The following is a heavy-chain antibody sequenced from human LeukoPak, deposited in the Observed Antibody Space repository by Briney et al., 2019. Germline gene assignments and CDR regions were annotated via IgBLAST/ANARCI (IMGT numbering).Heavy chain of an antibody. CDR3: ARQGGSVLHYSDY. Sequence: SETLSLTCTVSGCSISSSSYYWGWIRQPPGKGLEWIGSIYYSGSTYYNPSLKSRVTISVDTSKNQFSLKLSSVTAADTAVYYCARQGGSVLHYSDYWGQGTLVTVSS. D-gene: IGHD5-12*01. V-gene: IGHV4-39*01. J-gene: IGHJ4*02. CDR2: IYYSGST. CDR1: GCSISSSSYY.